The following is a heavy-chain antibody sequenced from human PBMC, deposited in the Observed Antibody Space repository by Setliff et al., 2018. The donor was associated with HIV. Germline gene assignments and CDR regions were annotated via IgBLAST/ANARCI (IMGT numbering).Heavy chain of an antibody. D-gene: IGHD5-12*01. CDR1: GGSISSGGYY. Sequence: SETLSLTCTVSGGSISSGGYYWSWIRQHPGKGLEWIGHIYYTEITYYNPSLRSRLTISLDTSKNQFSLKLSSVTAADTAVCFCAREGVGYNPFYYYGMDVWGQGTTVTVSS. CDR3: AREGVGYNPFYYYGMDV. J-gene: IGHJ6*02. V-gene: IGHV4-31*02. CDR2: IYYTEIT.